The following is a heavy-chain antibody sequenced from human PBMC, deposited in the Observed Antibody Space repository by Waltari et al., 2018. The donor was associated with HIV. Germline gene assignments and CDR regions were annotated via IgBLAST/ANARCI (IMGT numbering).Heavy chain of an antibody. Sequence: QVQRVQSGSELQNPGAPVKASCEPSGYTFTSYDMIWLRLAPVQGLEWMGWINTNTGNPTYAQGFTGRFVFSLDTSVSTAYLQISSLKAEDTAVYYCARDSGITIFGVVRGSSGYWGQGTLVTVSS. CDR2: INTNTGNP. J-gene: IGHJ4*02. D-gene: IGHD3-3*01. V-gene: IGHV7-4-1*02. CDR3: ARDSGITIFGVVRGSSGY. CDR1: GYTFTSYD.